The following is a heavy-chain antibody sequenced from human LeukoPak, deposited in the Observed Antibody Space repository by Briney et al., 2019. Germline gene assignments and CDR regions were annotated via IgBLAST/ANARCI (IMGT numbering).Heavy chain of an antibody. V-gene: IGHV3-48*01. CDR2: ISSSSNTI. D-gene: IGHD3-10*01. J-gene: IGHJ6*03. CDR3: AKGSPYGSGLHYYYMDV. CDR1: GFTLSSCG. Sequence: GGSLRLSCAASGFTLSSCGMNWVRQAPGKGLEWVSYISSSSNTIYYADSVKGRFTISRDNAKNSLYLRMNSLRAEDTAVYYCAKGSPYGSGLHYYYMDVWGKGTTVTVSS.